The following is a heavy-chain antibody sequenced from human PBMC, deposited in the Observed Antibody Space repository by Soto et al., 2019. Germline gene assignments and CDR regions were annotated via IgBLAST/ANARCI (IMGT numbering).Heavy chain of an antibody. V-gene: IGHV1-69*13. Sequence: SVKVSCKASGGSFGSCAMRWVRQAPGQGLEWMGGIIPIFGTANYAQKFQGRVTITADESTSTAYMELSSLRSEDTAVYYCARGYDYYYGMDVWGQGTTVTVSS. CDR2: IIPIFGTA. J-gene: IGHJ6*02. CDR1: GGSFGSCA. CDR3: ARGYDYYYGMDV. D-gene: IGHD1-20*01.